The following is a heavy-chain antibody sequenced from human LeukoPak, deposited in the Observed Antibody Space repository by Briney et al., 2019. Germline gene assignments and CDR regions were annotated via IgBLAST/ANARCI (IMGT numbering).Heavy chain of an antibody. CDR2: IDGSGDTI. Sequence: GGSLRLPCAASAFTFSDYSMNWVRQAPGKGLEWVSYIDGSGDTIYYADSVKGRFTISRGNAKNSLDLQMNSLRDEDTAVYYCSRRFDCWGQGTLVTVSS. V-gene: IGHV3-48*02. CDR1: AFTFSDYS. J-gene: IGHJ4*02. CDR3: SRRFDC.